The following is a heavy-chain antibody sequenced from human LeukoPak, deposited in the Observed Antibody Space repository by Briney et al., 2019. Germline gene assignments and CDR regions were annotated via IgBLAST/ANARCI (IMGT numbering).Heavy chain of an antibody. CDR2: STGSGADT. CDR1: GLTFSSYG. Sequence: EGSLRLSCAASGLTFSSYGMGWVRQAPGKGLEWVSGSTGSGADTYHADSVKGRFTISRDNSKNTLYLQMNSLRVEDTAVYYCAKDRGDGGPYWFFDLWGRGTLVTVSP. J-gene: IGHJ2*01. V-gene: IGHV3-23*01. CDR3: AKDRGDGGPYWFFDL. D-gene: IGHD3-10*01.